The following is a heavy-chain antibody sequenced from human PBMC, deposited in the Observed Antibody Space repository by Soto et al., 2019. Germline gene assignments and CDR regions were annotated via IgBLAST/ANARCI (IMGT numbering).Heavy chain of an antibody. CDR3: ARAHYGDYDEPINWFDP. CDR1: GGSISSYY. Sequence: LSLTCTVSGGSISSYYWSWIRQPPGKGLEWIGYIYYSGSTNYNPSLKSRVTISVDTSKNQFSLKLSSVTAADTAVYYCARAHYGDYDEPINWFDPWGQGTLVTVSS. CDR2: IYYSGST. D-gene: IGHD4-17*01. V-gene: IGHV4-59*01. J-gene: IGHJ5*02.